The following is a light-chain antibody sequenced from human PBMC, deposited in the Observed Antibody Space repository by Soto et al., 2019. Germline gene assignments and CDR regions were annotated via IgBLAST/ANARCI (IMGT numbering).Light chain of an antibody. V-gene: IGKV1-9*01. CDR1: QGIRSY. J-gene: IGKJ3*01. CDR2: GAS. Sequence: DIQLTQSPFFLSASVGDRVTITCRASQGIRSYLAWYQQRPGKAPELLIYGASTLRSGVASRFSCSGCGTEVSLTRSSVQPEDCETYFYQELNFYRASFTFGPGAKVDIK. CDR3: QELNFYRASFT.